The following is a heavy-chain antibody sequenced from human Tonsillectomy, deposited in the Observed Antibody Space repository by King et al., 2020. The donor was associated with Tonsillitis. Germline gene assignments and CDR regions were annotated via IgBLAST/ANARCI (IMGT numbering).Heavy chain of an antibody. D-gene: IGHD3-10*01. CDR3: SAAGYYYGFHSLHD. CDR2: IKARSEGGTA. CDR1: GFTFSDAW. V-gene: IGHV3-15*01. J-gene: IGHJ4*02. Sequence: VQLVESGGGLVKPGGSLRLSCAASGFTFSDAWMTWVRQIPGKGLEWVGRIKARSEGGTAHHAAPVQGRFPITRDDSGNTLYLQMNDLQSEDTGVYYCSAAGYYYGFHSLHDWGQGTRVTVSS.